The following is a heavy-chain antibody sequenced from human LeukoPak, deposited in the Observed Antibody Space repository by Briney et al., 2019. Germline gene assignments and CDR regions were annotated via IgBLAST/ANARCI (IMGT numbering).Heavy chain of an antibody. D-gene: IGHD3-16*01. J-gene: IGHJ4*02. Sequence: GGSLRLSCAASGFPFSDYGMYWVRQAPGKGLEWLAVIPHDGNNKYYADSVKGRITISRDNSMNTLYLQMNSLRAEDTAVYYCAKVRWGSDNALDSWGQGTLVTGPS. CDR1: GFPFSDYG. CDR3: AKVRWGSDNALDS. V-gene: IGHV3-30*18. CDR2: IPHDGNNK.